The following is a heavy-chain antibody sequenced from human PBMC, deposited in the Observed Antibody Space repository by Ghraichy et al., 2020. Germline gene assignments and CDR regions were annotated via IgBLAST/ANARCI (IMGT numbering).Heavy chain of an antibody. J-gene: IGHJ4*02. CDR3: ARLMRSGYYGY. D-gene: IGHD3-3*01. V-gene: IGHV3-21*01. CDR2: ISSSSSYI. Sequence: GESLNISCAASGFTFSSYSMNWVRQAPGKGLEWVSSISSSSSYIYYADSVKGRFTISRDNAKNSLYLQMNSLRAEDTAVYYCARLMRSGYYGYWGQGTLVTVSS. CDR1: GFTFSSYS.